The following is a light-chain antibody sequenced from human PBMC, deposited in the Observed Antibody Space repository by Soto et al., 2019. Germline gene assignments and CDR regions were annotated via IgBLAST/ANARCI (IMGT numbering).Light chain of an antibody. J-gene: IGKJ5*01. CDR3: QQYSGSPPTT. Sequence: EIVLTQSPGTLSLSPGERATLSCRASQSVSSNYFAWYQQKPAPAHRLLIYGASSRATGIPDRFSGSGSGTDFILTISRLEHEEFAVYYCQQYSGSPPTTFGQGTRLEIE. CDR2: GAS. CDR1: QSVSSNY. V-gene: IGKV3-20*01.